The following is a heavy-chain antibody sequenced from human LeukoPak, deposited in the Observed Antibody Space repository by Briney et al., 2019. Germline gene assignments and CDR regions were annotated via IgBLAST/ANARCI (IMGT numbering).Heavy chain of an antibody. Sequence: GGSLRLSCAASGFTFSSYAMSWVRQAPGKGLEWVSAISGSGGSTYYADSVKGRFTISRDNAKNSLYLQMSSLRAEDTAVYYCTTAKNDHWGQGTLVTVSS. V-gene: IGHV3-23*01. J-gene: IGHJ4*02. CDR3: TTAKNDH. CDR2: ISGSGGST. CDR1: GFTFSSYA.